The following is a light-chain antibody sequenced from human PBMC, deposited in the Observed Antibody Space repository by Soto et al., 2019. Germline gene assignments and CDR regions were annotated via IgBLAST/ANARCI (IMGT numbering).Light chain of an antibody. J-gene: IGKJ3*01. CDR3: QHYSNWPPT. CDR1: ESVHSN. CDR2: YAS. V-gene: IGKV3-15*01. Sequence: EMVMTQSPATLSVSPGERVTLSCRASESVHSNLAWYQQKPGQGPSLLIYYASTRVTGVPDRFSGSGSGTECTLTIISLQSEDFGVYYCQHYSNWPPTFGPGTKVEIK.